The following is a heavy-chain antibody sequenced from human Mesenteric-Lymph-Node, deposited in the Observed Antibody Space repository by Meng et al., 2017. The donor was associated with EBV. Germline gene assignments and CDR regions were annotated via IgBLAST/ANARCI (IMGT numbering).Heavy chain of an antibody. CDR3: ARSGGAIWFDP. J-gene: IGHJ5*02. CDR1: GGSISNYY. V-gene: IGHV4-59*01. D-gene: IGHD3-16*01. CDR2: IYSTGST. Sequence: QVQLQESGPGLVKPSETLSLTCTVSGGSISNYYWSWIRQSPGKGLEWIGYIYSTGSTIYNPSLKSRVTISIDTSKNQFSLKLTSVTAADTAVYFCARSGGAIWFDPWGQGTLVTVSS.